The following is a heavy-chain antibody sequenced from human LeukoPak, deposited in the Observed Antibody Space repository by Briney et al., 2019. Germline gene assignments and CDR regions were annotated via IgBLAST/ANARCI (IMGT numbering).Heavy chain of an antibody. CDR3: ASHDYGDVLYDY. CDR2: IYYSGST. CDR1: GGSISSHY. V-gene: IGHV4-59*11. J-gene: IGHJ4*02. Sequence: SETLSLTCTVSGGSISSHYWSWIRQPPGKGLERIGYIYYSGSTNYNPSLKSRVTISVDTSKNQFSLKLSSVTAADTAVYYCASHDYGDVLYDYWGQGTLVTVSS. D-gene: IGHD4-17*01.